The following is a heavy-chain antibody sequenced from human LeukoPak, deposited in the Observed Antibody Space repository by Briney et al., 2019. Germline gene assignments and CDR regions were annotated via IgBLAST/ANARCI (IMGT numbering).Heavy chain of an antibody. CDR2: IYPGDSDT. J-gene: IGHJ3*02. Sequence: GESLKISCKGSGYSFTSYWIGWVRRMPGKGLEGMGIIYPGDSDTRYSPSFQGQVTISADKSISTAYLQWSSLKASDTAMYYCARPRRWLQFQDAFDIWGQGTMVTVSS. CDR1: GYSFTSYW. D-gene: IGHD5-24*01. V-gene: IGHV5-51*01. CDR3: ARPRRWLQFQDAFDI.